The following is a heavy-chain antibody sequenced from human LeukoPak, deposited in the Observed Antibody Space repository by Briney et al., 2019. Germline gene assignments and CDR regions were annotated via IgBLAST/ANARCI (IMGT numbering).Heavy chain of an antibody. V-gene: IGHV3-13*04. CDR3: ARAVVPAALGLYYYYGMDV. Sequence: GGSLRLSYAASGFTFSSYDMHWVRQATGKGLEWVSAIGTAGDTYYPGSVKGRFTISRENAKNSLYLQMNSLRAGDTAVYYCARAVVPAALGLYYYYGMDVWGQGTTVTVSS. J-gene: IGHJ6*02. D-gene: IGHD2-2*01. CDR1: GFTFSSYD. CDR2: IGTAGDT.